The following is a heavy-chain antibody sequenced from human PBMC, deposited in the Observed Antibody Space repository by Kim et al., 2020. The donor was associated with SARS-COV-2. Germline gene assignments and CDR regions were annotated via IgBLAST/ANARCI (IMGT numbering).Heavy chain of an antibody. CDR1: GYTFSAYY. D-gene: IGHD2-15*01. CDR3: ARDLRDGGSRYHPHY. CDR2: INPNSGGT. J-gene: IGHJ4*02. V-gene: IGHV1-2*02. Sequence: ASVKVSCKASGYTFSAYYIHWVRQAPGQGLEWMGWINPNSGGTNYAQKFQGRVTMTRDTSISTAYMELSRLRSDDTAVYYCARDLRDGGSRYHPHYWGQGTLVTVSS.